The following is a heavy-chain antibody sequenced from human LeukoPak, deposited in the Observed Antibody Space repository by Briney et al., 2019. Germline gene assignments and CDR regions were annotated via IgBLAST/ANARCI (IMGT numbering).Heavy chain of an antibody. V-gene: IGHV3-48*04. CDR2: ISLDSSII. J-gene: IGHJ4*02. D-gene: IGHD3-9*01. Sequence: PGGSLRLSCAASGFTSSSYSLNWVRQAPGKGLEWVSHISLDSSIIHYANSVKGRFTISRDNARNSLYLQMSSLRVEDTAVYYCTRDAYYNILTDWGRGTLVTVSS. CDR3: TRDAYYNILTD. CDR1: GFTSSSYS.